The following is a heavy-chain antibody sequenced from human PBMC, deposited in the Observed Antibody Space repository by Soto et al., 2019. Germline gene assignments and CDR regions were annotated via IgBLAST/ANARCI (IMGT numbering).Heavy chain of an antibody. Sequence: VQLLESGGGLVQPGGSLRLSCAASGFICRSYGMSWVRQAPGKGLEWVSAISGSGNSPYYADSVKGRFTISRDNCKNTPYLPMTRLRADDTAVYYCAKATWGYWYFDLWGGGTLVTVAS. D-gene: IGHD7-27*01. J-gene: IGHJ2*01. V-gene: IGHV3-23*01. CDR3: AKATWGYWYFDL. CDR2: ISGSGNSP. CDR1: GFICRSYG.